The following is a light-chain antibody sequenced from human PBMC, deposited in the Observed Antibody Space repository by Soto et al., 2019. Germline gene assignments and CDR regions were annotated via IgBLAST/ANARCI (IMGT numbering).Light chain of an antibody. Sequence: QSALTQPPSVSGSPGQSVIISCTGTSSDVGAYNSVSWYQQHPGKAPKLMIYDVTKRPSGVPDHFSGSKSGNTASLTISGLQAADEAEYYCCSHAGGYTWVFGAGTKVTVL. J-gene: IGLJ3*02. CDR2: DVT. V-gene: IGLV2-11*01. CDR3: CSHAGGYTWV. CDR1: SSDVGAYNS.